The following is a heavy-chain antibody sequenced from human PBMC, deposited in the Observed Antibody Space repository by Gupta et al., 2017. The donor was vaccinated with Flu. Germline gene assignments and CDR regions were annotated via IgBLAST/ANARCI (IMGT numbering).Heavy chain of an antibody. D-gene: IGHD2-15*01. Sequence: EVQLLESGGGLVRPGGSLRLPCVASGFTFSTYTFNWVRQAPGKGLEWLASISRSSGYTYYADSVKGRFTISRDNSKTSLYLQMNSLRDEDTALYYCARLGGSGTAFHYFYGLDVWGRGTAVTVSS. V-gene: IGHV3-21*02. CDR2: ISRSSGYT. CDR1: GFTFSTYT. CDR3: ARLGGSGTAFHYFYGLDV. J-gene: IGHJ6*02.